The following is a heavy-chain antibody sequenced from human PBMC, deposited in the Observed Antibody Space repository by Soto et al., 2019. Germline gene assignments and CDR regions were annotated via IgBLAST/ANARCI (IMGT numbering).Heavy chain of an antibody. CDR1: GGTFSSYA. CDR3: ARVPHHDYGDYLSFRFDP. J-gene: IGHJ5*02. CDR2: IIPIFGTA. V-gene: IGHV1-69*13. Sequence: SVKVSCKASGGTFSSYAISWVRQAPGQGLEWMGGIIPIFGTANYAQKFQGRVTITADESTSTAYMELSSLRSEDTAVYYCARVPHHDYGDYLSFRFDPWGQGTLVTVSS. D-gene: IGHD4-17*01.